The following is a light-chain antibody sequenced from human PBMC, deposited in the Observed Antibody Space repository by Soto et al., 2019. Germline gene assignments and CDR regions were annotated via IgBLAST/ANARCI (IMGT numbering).Light chain of an antibody. CDR2: DAS. J-gene: IGKJ1*01. V-gene: IGKV3-11*01. Sequence: VLTQSPATLSLSPGERATLSCRASQSVSSYLAWYQQKPGQAPRLLIYDASNRATGIPARFSGSGSGTDFTLTISSLEPEDFAVYYCQQRSNWPPWTFGQGTKVDIK. CDR1: QSVSSY. CDR3: QQRSNWPPWT.